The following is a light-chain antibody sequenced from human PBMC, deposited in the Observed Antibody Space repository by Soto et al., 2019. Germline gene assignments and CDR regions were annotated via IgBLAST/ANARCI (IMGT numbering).Light chain of an antibody. V-gene: IGKV1-12*01. CDR2: TGS. CDR1: QGITNW. J-gene: IGKJ4*01. Sequence: DIQMTQSPSSVSASVGDRVSITCRASQGITNWLAWYQQKPGRAPKLLIYTGSILQSGGTSRFSGTESATDFTLTISSLQPENVATYDGQQDNSFPLTFGGGTKVEIK. CDR3: QQDNSFPLT.